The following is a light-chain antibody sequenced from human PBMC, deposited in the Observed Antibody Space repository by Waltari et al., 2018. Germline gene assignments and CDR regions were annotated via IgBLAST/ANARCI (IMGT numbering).Light chain of an antibody. CDR2: EAS. CDR1: QSIYKF. CDR3: QKYGTLPWT. J-gene: IGKJ1*01. V-gene: IGKV3-20*01. Sequence: EITFTHPPGTLSLTQGHRATPSCRANQSIYKFLAWYQQKPGQAPKLLIYEASSMATGIPSRFSGSGSGTEFTLTISRLQPEDFAVYYCQKYGTLPWTFGQGTKVEIK.